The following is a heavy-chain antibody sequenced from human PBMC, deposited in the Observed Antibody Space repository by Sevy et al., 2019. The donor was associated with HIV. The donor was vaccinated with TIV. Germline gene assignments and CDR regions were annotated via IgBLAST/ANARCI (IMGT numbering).Heavy chain of an antibody. Sequence: GGSLRLSCAASGFIFSNYAIHWVRQAPGKGLEWVSGISGSGGSTYYAYSVKGRFTISRDNSKNTLYLQMNSLRAEDTAVYYCAKDYYDSSGYYPMDAFDIWGQGTMVTVSS. CDR2: ISGSGGST. D-gene: IGHD3-22*01. CDR3: AKDYYDSSGYYPMDAFDI. V-gene: IGHV3-23*01. J-gene: IGHJ3*02. CDR1: GFIFSNYA.